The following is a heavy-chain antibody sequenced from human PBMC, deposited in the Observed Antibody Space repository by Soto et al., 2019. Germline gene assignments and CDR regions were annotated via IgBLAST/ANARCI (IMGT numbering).Heavy chain of an antibody. CDR2: INHSGST. CDR3: ARGRGRDGYNLGY. Sequence: QVQLQQWGAGLLKPSETLSLTCAVYGGSFSGYYWSWIHQPPGKGLEWIGEINHSGSTNYNPSLKSRVTISVDTSKNQFSLKLSSVTAADTAVYYWARGRGRDGYNLGYWGQGTLVTVSS. D-gene: IGHD5-12*01. J-gene: IGHJ4*02. CDR1: GGSFSGYY. V-gene: IGHV4-34*01.